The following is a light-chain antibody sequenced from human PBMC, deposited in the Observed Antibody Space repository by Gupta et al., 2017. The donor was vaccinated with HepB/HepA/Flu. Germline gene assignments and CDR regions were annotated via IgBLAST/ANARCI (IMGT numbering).Light chain of an antibody. Sequence: QSVLTQPPSASGTPGQMVTISCSGSSSNIATNTVNWYQQVPGMEPKLLIATNKQRPSGVNDRCSCYKAGNYASRATQGLPSEDEAEDYCAASDDSLMGVVFGGGTKLTVL. CDR3: AASDDSLMGVV. CDR1: SSNIATNT. CDR2: TNK. V-gene: IGLV1-44*01. J-gene: IGLJ3*02.